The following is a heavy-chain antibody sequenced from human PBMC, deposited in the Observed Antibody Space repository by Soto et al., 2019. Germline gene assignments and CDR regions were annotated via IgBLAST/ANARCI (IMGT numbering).Heavy chain of an antibody. CDR2: IIPIFGTA. V-gene: IGHV1-69*01. J-gene: IGHJ6*02. CDR3: ARGYSGYDYGNGDYYYYGMDV. Sequence: QVQLVQSGAEVKKPGSSVKVSCKASGGTFSSYAISWVRQAPGQGLEWMGGIIPIFGTANYAQKFQGRVTITADESTSTAYMELSSLGSEDTAVYYCARGYSGYDYGNGDYYYYGMDVWGQGTTVTVSS. CDR1: GGTFSSYA. D-gene: IGHD5-12*01.